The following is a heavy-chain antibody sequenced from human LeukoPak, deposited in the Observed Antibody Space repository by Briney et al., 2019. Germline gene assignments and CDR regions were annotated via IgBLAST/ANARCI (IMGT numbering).Heavy chain of an antibody. CDR2: IIPIFGTA. CDR1: GYSFTSYW. J-gene: IGHJ5*02. Sequence: KISCKGSGYSFTSYWIGWVRQAPGQGLEWMGGIIPIFGTANYAQKFQGRVTITADESTSTAYMELSSLRSEDTAVYYCARGGVIIPYALGPWGQGTLVTVSS. CDR3: ARGGVIIPYALGP. V-gene: IGHV1-69*01. D-gene: IGHD3-10*01.